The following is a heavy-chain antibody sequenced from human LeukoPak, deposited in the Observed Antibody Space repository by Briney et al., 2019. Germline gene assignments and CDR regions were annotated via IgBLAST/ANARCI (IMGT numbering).Heavy chain of an antibody. Sequence: PSETLSLTCTVSGDSISSYYWSWIRQPPGKGLEWIGYIHYSGNTNYNPSLKSRVTMSEDTSKNQVSLKLSSVTAADTAVYYCARAFRDSGSYDWFDPWGQGTLVIVSS. D-gene: IGHD1-26*01. CDR3: ARAFRDSGSYDWFDP. CDR1: GDSISSYY. CDR2: IHYSGNT. J-gene: IGHJ5*02. V-gene: IGHV4-59*01.